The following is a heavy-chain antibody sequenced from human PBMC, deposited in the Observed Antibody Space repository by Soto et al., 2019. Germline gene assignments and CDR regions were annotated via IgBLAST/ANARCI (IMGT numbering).Heavy chain of an antibody. CDR3: GREGGGVYCRAGMDG. Sequence: QVQLVQSGDEVKKPGASVKVSCKASGYTFTNYGISWVRQAPGQGREWKGWINGYNGNTVYTHKMQDRLTMTAETSTGPADKELGSLRSDDTAVYYWGREGGGVYCRAGMDGWGQGATVIVSS. CDR1: GYTFTNYG. J-gene: IGHJ6*02. D-gene: IGHD1-26*01. V-gene: IGHV1-18*01. CDR2: INGYNGNT.